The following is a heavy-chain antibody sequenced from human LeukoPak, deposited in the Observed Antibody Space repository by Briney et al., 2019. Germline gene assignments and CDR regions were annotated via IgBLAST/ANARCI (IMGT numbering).Heavy chain of an antibody. CDR3: ARDLGGDFDY. CDR1: GYTFSSYD. J-gene: IGHJ4*02. D-gene: IGHD3-16*01. V-gene: IGHV1-8*03. Sequence: GASVKVSCKASGYTFSSYDFNWVRQATGQGLEWMGWMNPNSGNTGYAQKFQGRVTITRNTSITTTYMELSSLRSEDTAVYYCARDLGGDFDYWGQGTLVTVSS. CDR2: MNPNSGNT.